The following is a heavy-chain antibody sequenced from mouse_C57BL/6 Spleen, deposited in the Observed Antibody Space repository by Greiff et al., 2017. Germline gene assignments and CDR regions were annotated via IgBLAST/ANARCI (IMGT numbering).Heavy chain of an antibody. D-gene: IGHD1-1*01. V-gene: IGHV1-15*01. CDR1: GYTFTDYE. Sequence: VQLVESGAELVRPGASVTLSCKASGYTFTDYEMHWVKQTPVHGLEWIGAIDPETGGTAYNQKFKGKAILTADKSSSTAYMELRRLTSEDSAVYYCTRDSTTVVDYWGQGTTLTVSS. J-gene: IGHJ2*01. CDR3: TRDSTTVVDY. CDR2: IDPETGGT.